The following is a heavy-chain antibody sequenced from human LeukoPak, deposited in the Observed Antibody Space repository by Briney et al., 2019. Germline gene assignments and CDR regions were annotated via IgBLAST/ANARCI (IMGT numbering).Heavy chain of an antibody. V-gene: IGHV4-59*08. J-gene: IGHJ6*02. CDR3: ARQNSGARLNV. CDR1: XDTMSSYY. CDR2: IYYSGST. D-gene: IGHD6-25*01. Sequence: PSETLSLTCSVPXDTMSSYYWTWIRQPPGKALEWIGYIYYSGSTNYNPSLKSRVTISVDTSKNQFSLKLNSVTAADTAVYYCARQNSGARLNVWGQGTTVTVSS.